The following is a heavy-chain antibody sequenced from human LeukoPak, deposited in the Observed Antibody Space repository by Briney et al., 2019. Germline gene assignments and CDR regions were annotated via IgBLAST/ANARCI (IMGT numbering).Heavy chain of an antibody. J-gene: IGHJ4*02. Sequence: PGGSLRLSCAASGFTFSSYGMHWVRQAPGKGLEWVAVMWYDGSNKYYADSVKGRFTISRDNSKNTLYLQMNSLRAEDTAVYYCVRVTHSSYSYGYGHGDYWGRGTLVTISS. D-gene: IGHD5-18*01. CDR1: GFTFSSYG. CDR2: MWYDGSNK. V-gene: IGHV3-33*01. CDR3: VRVTHSSYSYGYGHGDY.